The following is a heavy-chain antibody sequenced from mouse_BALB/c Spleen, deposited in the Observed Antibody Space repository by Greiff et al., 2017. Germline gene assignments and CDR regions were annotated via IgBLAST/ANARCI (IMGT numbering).Heavy chain of an antibody. CDR1: GFTFSSYG. Sequence: EVQGVESGGDLVKPGGSLKLSCAASGFTFSSYGMSWVRQTPDKRLEWVATISSGGSYTYYPDSVKGRFTISRDNAKNTLYLQMSSLKSEDTAMYYCARHEKDSSGYVSHAMDYWGQGTSVTVSS. CDR2: ISSGGSYT. V-gene: IGHV5-6*01. D-gene: IGHD3-2*01. J-gene: IGHJ4*01. CDR3: ARHEKDSSGYVSHAMDY.